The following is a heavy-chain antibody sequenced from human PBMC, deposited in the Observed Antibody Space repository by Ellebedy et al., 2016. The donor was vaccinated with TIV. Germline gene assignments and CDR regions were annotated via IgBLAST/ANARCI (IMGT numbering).Heavy chain of an antibody. CDR2: FSQSGST. CDR1: GDSISSSVYY. CDR3: ARHSTVTTIGT. V-gene: IGHV4-39*01. Sequence: MPGGSLRFSCTVSGDSISSSVYYWGWIRQPPGKGLEWIGSFSQSGSTYYNPSLTSRVTISVDTSKNQFSLKLSSVTAADTAIFYCARHSTVTTIGTWGQGALVTVSS. J-gene: IGHJ5*02. D-gene: IGHD4-17*01.